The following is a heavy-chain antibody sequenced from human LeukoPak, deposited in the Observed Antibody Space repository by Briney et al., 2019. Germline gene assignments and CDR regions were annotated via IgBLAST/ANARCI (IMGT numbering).Heavy chain of an antibody. V-gene: IGHV3-7*01. CDR3: ADLGTSD. CDR2: INSDGSAK. J-gene: IGHJ4*02. CDR1: GFSFSSQW. D-gene: IGHD1-7*01. Sequence: EGSLRLSCAVSGFSFSSQWMTWVRQAPGTGLEWVATINSDGSAKYLVDSVKGRFTISRDNAKNLVYLQMSILRAEDTAVYYCADLGTSDCGQGTLVTVSS.